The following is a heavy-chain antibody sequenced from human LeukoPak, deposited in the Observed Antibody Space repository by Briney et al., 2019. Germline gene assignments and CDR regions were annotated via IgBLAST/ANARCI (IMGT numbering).Heavy chain of an antibody. Sequence: SETLSLTCAVYGGSFSGYYWSWIRQPPGKGLEWIGEINHSGSTNYNPSLKSRVTISVDTSKNQFSLKLSSVTAADTAVYYCARDPRGYSYGYSYYYYYGMDVWGQGTTVTVSS. D-gene: IGHD5-18*01. CDR3: ARDPRGYSYGYSYYYYYGMDV. V-gene: IGHV4-34*01. CDR1: GGSFSGYY. CDR2: INHSGST. J-gene: IGHJ6*02.